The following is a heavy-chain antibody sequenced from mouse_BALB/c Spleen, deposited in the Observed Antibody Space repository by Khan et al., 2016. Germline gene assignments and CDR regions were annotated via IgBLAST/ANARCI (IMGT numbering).Heavy chain of an antibody. CDR2: IRSKSYNYAT. Sequence: EVQLVESGGGLVQPKGSLKLSCAASGFTFNTYAMNWVRQAPGQGLEWVARIRSKSYNYATYYADSVKDRFTNSRDDSQSMLYLQMNNVKTEDSAMYYCVRGISSRYYGFPWFAYWGQGTLVTVSA. D-gene: IGHD1-1*01. V-gene: IGHV10-1*02. J-gene: IGHJ3*01. CDR1: GFTFNTYA. CDR3: VRGISSRYYGFPWFAY.